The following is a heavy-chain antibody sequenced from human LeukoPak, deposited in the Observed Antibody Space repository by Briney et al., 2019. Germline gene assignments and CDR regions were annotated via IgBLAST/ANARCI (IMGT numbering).Heavy chain of an antibody. CDR2: INPNSGGT. Sequence: ASVEVSCKASGYTFTGYYMHWVRQAPGQGLEWMGRINPNSGGTNYAQKLQGRVTMTTDTSTSTAYMELRSLRSDDTAVYYCARDGSGWYLDYWGQGTLVTVSS. D-gene: IGHD6-19*01. CDR3: ARDGSGWYLDY. CDR1: GYTFTGYY. V-gene: IGHV1-2*06. J-gene: IGHJ4*02.